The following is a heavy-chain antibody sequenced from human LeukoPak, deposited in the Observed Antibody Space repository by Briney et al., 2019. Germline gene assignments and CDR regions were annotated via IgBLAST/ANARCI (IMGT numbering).Heavy chain of an antibody. Sequence: ASVKVSCKASGYTFTSYGISWVRQAPGQGLEWMGWISAYNGNTTYAQKLQGRVTMTTDTSTSTAYMELRSLRSDDTAVYYCARNRRYGSGSYYKTLDYWGQGTLVTVSS. CDR3: ARNRRYGSGSYYKTLDY. V-gene: IGHV1-18*04. D-gene: IGHD3-10*01. CDR2: ISAYNGNT. J-gene: IGHJ4*02. CDR1: GYTFTSYG.